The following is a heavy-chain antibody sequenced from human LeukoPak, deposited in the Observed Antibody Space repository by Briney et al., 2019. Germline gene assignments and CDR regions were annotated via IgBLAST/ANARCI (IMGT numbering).Heavy chain of an antibody. CDR1: GGSISRYY. J-gene: IGHJ4*02. CDR2: IYSTGST. CDR3: ARHESAVGALFY. D-gene: IGHD1-26*01. V-gene: IGHV4-59*08. Sequence: SETLSRTCTVSGGSISRYYWSWIRQPPGKGLEWIGYIYSTGSTNSNPSLKSRVTISVDTSNNQFSLKLRSMTAADTAVYFCARHESAVGALFYWGQGTLVTVSS.